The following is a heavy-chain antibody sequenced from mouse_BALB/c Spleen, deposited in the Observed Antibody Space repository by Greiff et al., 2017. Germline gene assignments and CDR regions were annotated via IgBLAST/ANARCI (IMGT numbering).Heavy chain of an antibody. Sequence: EVQLQQSGAELVKPGASVKLSCTASGFNIKDTYMHWVKQRPEQGLEWIGRIDPANGNTKYDPKFQGKATITADTSSNTAYLQLSSLTSEDTAVYYCAYGNYDYYDMDYWGQGTSVTVSS. CDR3: AYGNYDYYDMDY. J-gene: IGHJ4*01. CDR2: IDPANGNT. V-gene: IGHV14-3*02. D-gene: IGHD2-1*01. CDR1: GFNIKDTY.